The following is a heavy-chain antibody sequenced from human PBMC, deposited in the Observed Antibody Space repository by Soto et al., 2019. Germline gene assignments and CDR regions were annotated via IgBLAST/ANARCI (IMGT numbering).Heavy chain of an antibody. CDR2: IHYSGSP. V-gene: IGHV4-39*01. CDR3: AADYYLGYDRSDY. J-gene: IGHJ4*02. CDR1: GGSISSSSYY. D-gene: IGHD5-12*01. Sequence: QLQLQESGPGLVKPSETLSLTCTVSGGSISSSSYYWGGIRQPPGKGLEWIGSIHYSGSPYYNPSRTSRITISTDTSKNQFSLKLSSVPAADTAVYYCAADYYLGYDRSDYWGQGTLVTVFS.